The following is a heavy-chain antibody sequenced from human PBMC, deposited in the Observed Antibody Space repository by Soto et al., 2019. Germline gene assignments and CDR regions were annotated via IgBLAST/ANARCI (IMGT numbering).Heavy chain of an antibody. Sequence: ESGGGVVQPGRSLRLSCAASGFTFSSYAMHWVRQAPGKGLEWVAVIAYDGTNIYYADSVKGRFAISRDNSKYTLYLQMNSLRAEDTAVYYCAKGATTYGGYEEYYYYYGMDVWGQGTTVTVSS. J-gene: IGHJ6*02. D-gene: IGHD5-12*01. CDR1: GFTFSSYA. CDR3: AKGATTYGGYEEYYYYYGMDV. V-gene: IGHV3-30*18. CDR2: IAYDGTNI.